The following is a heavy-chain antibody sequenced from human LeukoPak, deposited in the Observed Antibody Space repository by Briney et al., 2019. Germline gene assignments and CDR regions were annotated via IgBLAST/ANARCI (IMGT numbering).Heavy chain of an antibody. V-gene: IGHV3-21*01. CDR2: ISSTSSHK. CDR1: GFTFNTYA. Sequence: GGSLRLSCAASGFTFNTYALNWVRQAPGKGLEWVSSISSTSSHKFYADSVKGRFTISRDNAKNSLYLQMNSLRAEDTAVYYCARELSARQDFDYWGQGTLVTVSS. CDR3: ARELSARQDFDY. D-gene: IGHD1-1*01. J-gene: IGHJ4*02.